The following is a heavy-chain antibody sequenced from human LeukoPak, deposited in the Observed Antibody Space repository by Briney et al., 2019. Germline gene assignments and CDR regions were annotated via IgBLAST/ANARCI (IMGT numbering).Heavy chain of an antibody. Sequence: KPSETLSLTCSVSGYSISNGYFWGWIRQPPGKGLEWIGVYHVGTTDYNPSLKSRVTISVDRSKNQMSLRLSPVTAADTAVYYCARLETQYPADYWGQGTLVTVSS. CDR2: VYHVGTT. CDR3: ARLETQYPADY. J-gene: IGHJ4*02. D-gene: IGHD2/OR15-2a*01. V-gene: IGHV4-38-2*02. CDR1: GYSISNGYF.